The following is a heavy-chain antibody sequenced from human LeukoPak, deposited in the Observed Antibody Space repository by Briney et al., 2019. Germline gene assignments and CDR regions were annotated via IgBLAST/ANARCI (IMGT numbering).Heavy chain of an antibody. CDR1: GGSISSSSYY. Sequence: SETLSLTCTVSGGSISSSSYYWGWIRQPPGKGLEWIGSIYYSGSTYYNPSLKSRVTISVDTSKNQFSLKLSSVTAADTAVYYCARVRLHSSGWDAFDIWGQGTMVTVSS. V-gene: IGHV4-39*07. CDR3: ARVRLHSSGWDAFDI. CDR2: IYYSGST. J-gene: IGHJ3*02. D-gene: IGHD6-19*01.